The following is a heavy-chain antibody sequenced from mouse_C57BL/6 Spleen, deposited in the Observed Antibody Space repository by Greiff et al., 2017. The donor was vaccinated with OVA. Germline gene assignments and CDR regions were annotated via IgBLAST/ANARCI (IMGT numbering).Heavy chain of an antibody. CDR2: IWSGGST. Sequence: QVQLKESGPGLVQPSQSLSITCTVSGFSLTSYGVHWVRQPPGKGLEWLGVIWSGGSTDYNAAFISRLSISKDNSKSQVFFKMNSLQADDTAIYYCAKTPSTMVVAMDYWGQGTSVTVSS. V-gene: IGHV2-4*01. CDR1: GFSLTSYG. CDR3: AKTPSTMVVAMDY. D-gene: IGHD2-2*01. J-gene: IGHJ4*01.